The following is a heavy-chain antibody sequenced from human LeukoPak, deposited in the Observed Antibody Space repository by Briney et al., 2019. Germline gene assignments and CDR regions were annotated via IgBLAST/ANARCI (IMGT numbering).Heavy chain of an antibody. V-gene: IGHV4-59*01. Sequence: SETLSLTCTVSGGSISSYYWGWIRQPPGKGLEWIGYIYYSGSTNYNPSLKSRVTISVDTSKNQLSLKLSSVTAADTAVYYCAQIEDYGDYYFDYWGQGTLVTVSS. J-gene: IGHJ4*02. CDR1: GGSISSYY. CDR3: AQIEDYGDYYFDY. CDR2: IYYSGST. D-gene: IGHD4-17*01.